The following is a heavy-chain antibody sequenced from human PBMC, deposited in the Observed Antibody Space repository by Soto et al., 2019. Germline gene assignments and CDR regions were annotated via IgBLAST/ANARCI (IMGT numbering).Heavy chain of an antibody. CDR1: GFTFSSYS. CDR3: AREYGSGSYYTPWYYYGMDV. V-gene: IGHV3-48*02. J-gene: IGHJ6*02. Sequence: GGSLRLSCAASGFTFSSYSMNWVRQAPGKGLEWVSYISSSSSTIYYADSVKGRFTISRDNAKNSLYLQMNSLRDEDTAVYYCAREYGSGSYYTPWYYYGMDVWGQGTTVTVSS. CDR2: ISSSSSTI. D-gene: IGHD3-10*01.